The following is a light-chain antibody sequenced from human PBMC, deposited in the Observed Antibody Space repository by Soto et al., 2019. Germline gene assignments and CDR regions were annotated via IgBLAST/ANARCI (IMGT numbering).Light chain of an antibody. CDR1: QSVSSY. J-gene: IGKJ4*01. V-gene: IGKV3-11*01. Sequence: EIVVTQSPATLSLSPGERATLSCRASQSVSSYLAWYQQKPGQAPRLLIYDSSNWATGIPARFSGSGSGTDFTLTISSLEPEDFAVYYCQQRSNWPLTFGGGTKVDIK. CDR3: QQRSNWPLT. CDR2: DSS.